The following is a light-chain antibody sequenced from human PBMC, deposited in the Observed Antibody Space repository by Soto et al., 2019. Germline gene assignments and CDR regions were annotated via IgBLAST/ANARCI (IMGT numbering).Light chain of an antibody. CDR2: WAS. Sequence: DIVMTQSPDSLAVSLGERATINCKSSQSVLYSSNNKNYLAWYQQKPGQPPKLLIYWASTRESGVPDRFSGSGSGTDFTPTISSLQAEDVAVYYCHQYYSTPWTFGQGPNVEIK. J-gene: IGKJ1*01. V-gene: IGKV4-1*01. CDR3: HQYYSTPWT. CDR1: QSVLYSSNNKNY.